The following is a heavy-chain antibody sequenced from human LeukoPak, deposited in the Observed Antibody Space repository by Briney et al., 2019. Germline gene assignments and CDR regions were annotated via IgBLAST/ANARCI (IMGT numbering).Heavy chain of an antibody. Sequence: SETLSLTCAVYDGSLSGYWWSWIRQSPGKGLEWIGEISHSGITNYNPSFKSRVTMSGDTSSKQVSMKMTSVTAADTAVYFCARGRDYIWGMSGFWGQGTLVTVSS. CDR2: ISHSGIT. J-gene: IGHJ4*02. D-gene: IGHD3-16*01. V-gene: IGHV4-34*01. CDR3: ARGRDYIWGMSGF. CDR1: DGSLSGYW.